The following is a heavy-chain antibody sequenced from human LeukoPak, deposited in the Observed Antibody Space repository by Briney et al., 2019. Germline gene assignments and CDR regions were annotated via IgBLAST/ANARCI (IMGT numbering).Heavy chain of an antibody. Sequence: SETLSLTCTVSGGSISSYYWSWIRQPPGKGLEWIGYIYYSGSTNYNPSLKSRVTISVDTSKNQFSLKLSSVTAADTAVYYCARAEPLYYYGMDVWGKGITVTVSS. V-gene: IGHV4-59*01. CDR2: IYYSGST. CDR1: GGSISSYY. CDR3: ARAEPLYYYGMDV. J-gene: IGHJ6*04.